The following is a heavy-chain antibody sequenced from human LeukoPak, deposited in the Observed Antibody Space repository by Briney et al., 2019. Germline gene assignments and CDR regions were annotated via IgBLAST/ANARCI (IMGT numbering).Heavy chain of an antibody. CDR3: ARGGYYDFWSGYSNWFDP. CDR1: GDSVSSNSAA. Sequence: SQTLSLTCAISGDSVSSNSAAWNWIRQSPSRGLEWLGRTYYRSKWYNDYAVSVKGRITINPDTSKNQFSLQLNSVTPEDTAVYYCARGGYYDFWSGYSNWFDPWGQGTLVTVSS. CDR2: TYYRSKWYN. D-gene: IGHD3-3*01. J-gene: IGHJ5*02. V-gene: IGHV6-1*01.